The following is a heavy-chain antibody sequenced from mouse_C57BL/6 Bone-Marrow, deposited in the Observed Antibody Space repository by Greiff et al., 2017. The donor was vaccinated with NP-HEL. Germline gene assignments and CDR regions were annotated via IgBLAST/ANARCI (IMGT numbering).Heavy chain of an antibody. J-gene: IGHJ1*03. CDR2: IDPSDSYT. CDR1: GYTFTSYW. CDR3: ASYSNYFYWYFDV. V-gene: IGHV1-50*01. D-gene: IGHD2-5*01. Sequence: VQLQQPGAELVKPGASVKLSCKASGYTFTSYWMQWVKQRPGQGLEWIGEIDPSDSYTNYNQKFKGKATLTVDTSSSTAYMQRSSLTSEDSAVYYCASYSNYFYWYFDVWGTGTTVTVSS.